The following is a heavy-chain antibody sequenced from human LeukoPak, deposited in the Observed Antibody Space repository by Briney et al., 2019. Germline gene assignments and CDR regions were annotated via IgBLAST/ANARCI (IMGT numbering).Heavy chain of an antibody. J-gene: IGHJ4*02. CDR2: IRHDGSNK. D-gene: IGHD3-10*01. Sequence: PGGSLRLSCAWTGFRFNNYAMYWVRQAPGKGLEWVAFIRHDGSNKYYADSVKGRFTISRDNSKNTLYLQMNSLRAEDTAVYYCAKDNYGSSVYWGQGTLVTVSS. V-gene: IGHV3-30*02. CDR1: GFRFNNYA. CDR3: AKDNYGSSVY.